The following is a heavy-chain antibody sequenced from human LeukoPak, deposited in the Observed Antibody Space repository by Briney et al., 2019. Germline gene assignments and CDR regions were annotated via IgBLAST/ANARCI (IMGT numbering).Heavy chain of an antibody. CDR1: GFTFSSYA. CDR3: ANLDTVAYEGVDY. J-gene: IGHJ4*02. CDR2: ISVSGGST. D-gene: IGHD4-23*01. Sequence: PGGSLRLSCAASGFTFSSYAMSWVRQAPRQELEWVSTISVSGGSTYYADSVKGRFTISRDNSKNTLYLQMNSLRAEDTAVYYCANLDTVAYEGVDYWGQGTLVTVSS. V-gene: IGHV3-23*01.